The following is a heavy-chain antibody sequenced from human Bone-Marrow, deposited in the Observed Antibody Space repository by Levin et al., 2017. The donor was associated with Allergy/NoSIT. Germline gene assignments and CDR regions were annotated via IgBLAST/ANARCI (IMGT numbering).Heavy chain of an antibody. CDR3: ARGIGYCSGGSCFDPNWFDP. CDR2: IYYSGST. D-gene: IGHD2-15*01. CDR1: GGSISSGDYY. Sequence: KSSETLSLTCTVSGGSISSGDYYWSWIRQPPGKGLEWIGYIYYSGSTYYNPSLKSRVTISVDTSKNQFSLKLSSVTAADTAVYYCARGIGYCSGGSCFDPNWFDPWGQGTLVTVSS. V-gene: IGHV4-30-4*01. J-gene: IGHJ5*02.